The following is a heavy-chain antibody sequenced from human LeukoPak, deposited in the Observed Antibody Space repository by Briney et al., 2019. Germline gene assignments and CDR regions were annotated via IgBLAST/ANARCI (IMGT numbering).Heavy chain of an antibody. V-gene: IGHV1-2*06. CDR1: GGTFSSYA. CDR2: INPNSGGT. CDR3: ARVGYYESSGYYKY. Sequence: GASVKVSCKASGGTFSSYAISWVRQAPGQGLEWMGRINPNSGGTNYAQKFQGRVTMTRDTSISTVYMELSRLRSDDTAVYYCARVGYYESSGYYKYWGQGTLVTVSS. J-gene: IGHJ4*02. D-gene: IGHD3-22*01.